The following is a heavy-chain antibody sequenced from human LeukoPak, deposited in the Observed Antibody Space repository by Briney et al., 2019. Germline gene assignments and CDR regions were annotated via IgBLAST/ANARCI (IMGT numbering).Heavy chain of an antibody. CDR2: ISGSGGST. CDR1: GFTFSSYA. D-gene: IGHD3-10*01. V-gene: IGHV3-23*01. J-gene: IGHJ4*02. Sequence: ESGGSLRLSCAASGFTFSSYAMSWVRQAPGKGLEWVSAISGSGGSTYYAGSVKGRFTISRDNSKNTLYLQMNSLRAEDTAVYYCAKIGARLLWLGDLTSSGYFDYWGQGTLVTVSS. CDR3: AKIGARLLWLGDLTSSGYFDY.